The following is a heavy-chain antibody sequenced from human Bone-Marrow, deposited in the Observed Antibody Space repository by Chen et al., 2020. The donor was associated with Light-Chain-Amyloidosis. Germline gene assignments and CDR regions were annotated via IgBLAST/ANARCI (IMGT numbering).Heavy chain of an antibody. V-gene: IGHV3-21*02. CDR3: ARDIKGRRLGGFDY. J-gene: IGHJ4*02. Sequence: EVQLVESGGGLVKPGGSLRLSCKASGVNLSSYSMNWGRQAPGKGLEWISSTSSRSSHLYYADSVKGRFTISRDNTNNALFLQMDSLRAEDTAVYYGARDIKGRRLGGFDYWGQGTLFTVSS. CDR1: GVNLSSYS. D-gene: IGHD5-12*01. CDR2: TSSRSSHL.